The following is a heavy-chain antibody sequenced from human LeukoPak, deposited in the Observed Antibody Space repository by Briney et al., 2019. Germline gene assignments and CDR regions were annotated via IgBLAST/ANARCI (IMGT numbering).Heavy chain of an antibody. CDR2: ISAYNGNT. V-gene: IGHV1-18*01. Sequence: GASVTVSCKASGYTFTSYGISWVRQAPGQGLEWMGWISAYNGNTNYAQKLQGRVTMTTDTSTSTAYMELRSLRSDDTAVYYCARAGDSSSWYVEDYWGQGTLVTVSS. CDR3: ARAGDSSSWYVEDY. D-gene: IGHD6-13*01. J-gene: IGHJ4*02. CDR1: GYTFTSYG.